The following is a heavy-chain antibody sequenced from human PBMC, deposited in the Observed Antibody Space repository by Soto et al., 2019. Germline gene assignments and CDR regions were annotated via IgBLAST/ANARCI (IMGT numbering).Heavy chain of an antibody. CDR2: IIPIFGTA. CDR3: AIRSQDYYDSSGTRGGYDC. Sequence: SVKVSCKASGGTFTSYYISWVRQAPGQGLEWMGGIIPIFGTANYAQKFQGRVTITADKSTSTAYMELSSLRSEDTAVYYCAIRSQDYYDSSGTRGGYDCWGQGTRVTVAS. CDR1: GGTFTSYY. V-gene: IGHV1-69*06. J-gene: IGHJ4*02. D-gene: IGHD3-22*01.